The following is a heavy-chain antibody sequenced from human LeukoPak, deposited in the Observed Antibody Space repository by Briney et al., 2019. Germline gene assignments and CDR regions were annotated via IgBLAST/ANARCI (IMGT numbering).Heavy chain of an antibody. CDR2: IIPIFGTA. CDR1: GGTFSSYA. D-gene: IGHD3-22*01. J-gene: IGHJ4*02. V-gene: IGHV1-69*05. Sequence: SVKVSCKASGGTFSSYAISWVRQAPGQVLEWMGGIIPIFGTANYAQKFQGRVTITTDESTSTAYMELSSLRSEDTAVYYCARGDYYDSSGYYRLQLDYWGQGTLVTVSS. CDR3: ARGDYYDSSGYYRLQLDY.